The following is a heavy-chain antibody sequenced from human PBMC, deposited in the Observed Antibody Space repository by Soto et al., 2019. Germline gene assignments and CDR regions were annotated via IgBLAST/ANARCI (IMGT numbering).Heavy chain of an antibody. J-gene: IGHJ3*01. CDR1: GDSITNSRW. Sequence: QVQLQESGPGLVKPSGTLSLTCAVSGDSITNSRWWTWVRQPPGKGLEWIGDILHSGETNYNPSLKSIVFISVDKSKNKFFLRVRSATAADTAVYYCAYSTGCYRHDDWGHGTLVNVSS. D-gene: IGHD6-19*01. V-gene: IGHV4-4*02. CDR3: AYSTGCYRHDD. CDR2: ILHSGET.